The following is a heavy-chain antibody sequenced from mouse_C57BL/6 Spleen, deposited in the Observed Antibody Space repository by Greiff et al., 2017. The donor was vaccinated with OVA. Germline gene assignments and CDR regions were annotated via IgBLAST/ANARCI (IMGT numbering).Heavy chain of an antibody. Sequence: LVESGAELARPGASVKLSCKASGYTFTSYGISWVKQRTGQGLEWIGEIYPRSGNTYYNEKFKGKATLTADKSSSTAYMELRSLTSEDSAVYFCARAYYSNYEGYYYAMDYWGQGTSVTVSS. CDR1: GYTFTSYG. J-gene: IGHJ4*01. D-gene: IGHD2-5*01. CDR2: IYPRSGNT. CDR3: ARAYYSNYEGYYYAMDY. V-gene: IGHV1-81*01.